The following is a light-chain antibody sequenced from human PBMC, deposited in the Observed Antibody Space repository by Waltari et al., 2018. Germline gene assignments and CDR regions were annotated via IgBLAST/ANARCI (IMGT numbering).Light chain of an antibody. J-gene: IGLJ3*02. V-gene: IGLV4-69*01. CDR3: ETGGHGTWV. Sequence: QLVLTQSPSASASLGASVKLTYTLSSGHSSNIIAWLQQQPGKGPRYLMQVNSDGSHRKGDEIPDRFSGSSSGAERYLTISSLQAEDEADYCCETGGHGTWVFGGGTKLTVL. CDR1: SGHSSNI. CDR2: VNSDGSH.